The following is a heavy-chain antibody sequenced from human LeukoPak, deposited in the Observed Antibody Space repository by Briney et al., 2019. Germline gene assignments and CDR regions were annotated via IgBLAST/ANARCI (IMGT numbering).Heavy chain of an antibody. CDR2: LAYDGTNK. CDR1: GFTFSSYA. D-gene: IGHD1-14*01. Sequence: PGGSLRLSCAASGFTFSSYAMHWVRQAPGKGLEWVTLLAYDGTNKQYADSVKGRFTISRDNSQNTVDLHMDSLRAEDTAVYYCARGGPLGDTNRFDFWGQGILVTVSS. CDR3: ARGGPLGDTNRFDF. J-gene: IGHJ4*02. V-gene: IGHV3-30*04.